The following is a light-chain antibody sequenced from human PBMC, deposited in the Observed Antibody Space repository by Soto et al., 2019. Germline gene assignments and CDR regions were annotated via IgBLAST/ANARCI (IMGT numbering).Light chain of an antibody. CDR2: DAV. J-gene: IGKJ4*01. CDR3: QRRSGWLT. Sequence: IVLTQSPATLPLSPGERATLSCRASQIVNNYLAWYQQKPGQVPRLLIYDAVRRATGIPDRFSGSVSGTDFTLTISSLEPEDFAVYYCQRRSGWLTFGGGTKVELK. CDR1: QIVNNY. V-gene: IGKV3-11*01.